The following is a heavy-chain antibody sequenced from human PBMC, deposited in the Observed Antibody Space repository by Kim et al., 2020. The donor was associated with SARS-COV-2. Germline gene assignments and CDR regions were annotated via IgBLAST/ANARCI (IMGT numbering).Heavy chain of an antibody. CDR3: ARDGGSGPQQLVPYYSYGMDV. CDR2: INPNSGGT. J-gene: IGHJ6*02. CDR1: GYTFTGYY. Sequence: ASVKVSCKASGYTFTGYYMHWVRQAPGQGLEWMGWINPNSGGTNYAQKFQGWVTMTRDTSISTAYMELSRLRSDDTAVYYCARDGGSGPQQLVPYYSYGMDVWGQGTTVTVSS. V-gene: IGHV1-2*04. D-gene: IGHD6-6*01.